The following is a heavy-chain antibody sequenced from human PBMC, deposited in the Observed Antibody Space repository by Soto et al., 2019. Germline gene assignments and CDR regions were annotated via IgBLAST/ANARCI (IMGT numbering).Heavy chain of an antibody. CDR2: IYPGDSDT. CDR1: GYSFTSYW. V-gene: IGHV5-51*01. Sequence: GESLKISCKGSGYSFTSYWIGWVRQMPGKGLEWMGIIYPGDSDTRYSPSFQGQVTISADKSISTAYLQWSSLKASDTAMYYCSTSRGDYDILTGYYNFGAFDIRGQGTMVTVSS. CDR3: STSRGDYDILTGYYNFGAFDI. D-gene: IGHD3-9*01. J-gene: IGHJ3*02.